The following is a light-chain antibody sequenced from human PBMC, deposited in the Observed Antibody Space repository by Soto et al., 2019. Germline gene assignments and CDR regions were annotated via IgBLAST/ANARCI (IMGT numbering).Light chain of an antibody. CDR2: DAS. Sequence: EIVLTQSPATLSLSPGERATLSCRASQKVSTYLAWFQQKPGQAPRLLIYDASNRAAGIPDRFSGSGSGTYVTLTISSLEPEDFAIYYCQQRSNWPLTFGGGTKVEIK. J-gene: IGKJ4*01. V-gene: IGKV3-11*01. CDR3: QQRSNWPLT. CDR1: QKVSTY.